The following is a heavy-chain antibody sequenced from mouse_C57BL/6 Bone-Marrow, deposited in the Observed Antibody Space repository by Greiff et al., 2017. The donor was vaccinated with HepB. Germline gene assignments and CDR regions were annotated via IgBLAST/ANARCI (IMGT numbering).Heavy chain of an antibody. Sequence: QVQLKQPGAELVKPGASVKLSCKASGYTFTSYWMHWVKQRPGQGLEWIGMIHPNSGSTNYNEKFKSKATLTVDKSSSTAYMQLSSLTSEDSAVYYCARGGIRGDAMDYWGQGTSVTVSS. J-gene: IGHJ4*01. CDR3: ARGGIRGDAMDY. D-gene: IGHD3-1*01. V-gene: IGHV1-64*01. CDR2: IHPNSGST. CDR1: GYTFTSYW.